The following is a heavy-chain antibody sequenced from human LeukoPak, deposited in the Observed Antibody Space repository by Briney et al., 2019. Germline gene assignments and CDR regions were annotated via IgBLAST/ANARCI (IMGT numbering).Heavy chain of an antibody. D-gene: IGHD2-15*01. CDR2: IIRIFGTA. CDR3: SALGYCSGGSCYSHYGGGDS. CDR1: GGTFGSHA. J-gene: IGHJ4*02. V-gene: IGHV1-69*13. Sequence: SVKVACKASGGTFGSHAINWARQAPGEGLEWMGGIIRIFGTANYTHKFQGRVSMTADESTATAYMELSSLRAEDTAIYCASALGYCSGGSCYSHYGGGDSWGQGTLVTASS.